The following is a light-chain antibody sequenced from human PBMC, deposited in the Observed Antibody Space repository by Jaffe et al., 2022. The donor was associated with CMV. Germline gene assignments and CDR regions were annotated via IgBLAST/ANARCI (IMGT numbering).Light chain of an antibody. Sequence: DIQMTQSPSTLSASVGDRVTITCRASQTFSGWLAWYQQRPGKAPKLLSYPTFTLDPAVPSRFTGSGSGTEFTLTINSLQPDDFATYYCQHYNAYSRTFGQGTTVEIK. CDR3: QHYNAYSRT. J-gene: IGKJ1*01. CDR2: PTF. V-gene: IGKV1-5*03. CDR1: QTFSGW.